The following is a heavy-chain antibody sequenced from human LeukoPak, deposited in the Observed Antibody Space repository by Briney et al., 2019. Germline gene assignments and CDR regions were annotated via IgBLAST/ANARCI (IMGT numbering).Heavy chain of an antibody. CDR3: ASYLGDMDV. Sequence: PGGSLRLSCAASGFTFRNYAIHWVRQAPGKGLEWLTVMSYNGFNKYYADSVKGRFTISRVNSKNTLYLQMDSLRADDTAVYYCASYLGDMDVWGKGTTVTVSS. J-gene: IGHJ6*03. CDR2: MSYNGFNK. V-gene: IGHV3-30-3*01. D-gene: IGHD3-16*02. CDR1: GFTFRNYA.